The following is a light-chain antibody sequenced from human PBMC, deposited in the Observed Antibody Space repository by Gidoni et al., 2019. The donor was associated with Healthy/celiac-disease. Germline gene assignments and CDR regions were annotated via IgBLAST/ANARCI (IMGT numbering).Light chain of an antibody. J-gene: IGLJ2*01. CDR2: GNS. V-gene: IGLV1-40*01. CDR3: QSYDSSLSGPVV. CDR1: SANIGAGYA. Sequence: QSVLTQPPSVSGAPGQRVTISCTGSSANIGAGYAVHGYQQLPGTAPKLLLYGNSNRPSGVPDRFSGSKSGTSASLAITGLQAEDEADYYCQSYDSSLSGPVVFGGGTKLTVL.